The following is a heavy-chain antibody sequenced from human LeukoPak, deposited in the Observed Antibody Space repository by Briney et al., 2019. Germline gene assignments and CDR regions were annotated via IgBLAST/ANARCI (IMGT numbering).Heavy chain of an antibody. CDR2: ISGSGANT. V-gene: IGHV3-23*01. J-gene: IGHJ4*02. CDR1: GFTFSVYA. D-gene: IGHD5-18*01. CDR3: TKGTIWLPFDY. Sequence: GGSLRLSCAASGFTFSVYAMSWVRQAPGKGLEWVSGISGSGANTHYADSVKGRFTISRDSSKNTLYLQMNSLRAEDTAVYYCTKGTIWLPFDYWGQGTLVTVSS.